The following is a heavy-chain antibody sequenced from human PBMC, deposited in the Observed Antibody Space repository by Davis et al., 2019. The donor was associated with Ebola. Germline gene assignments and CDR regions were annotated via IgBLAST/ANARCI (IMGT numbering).Heavy chain of an antibody. CDR2: ITGSGLYI. D-gene: IGHD1-26*01. Sequence: GESLKISCAASGFTLNSCAMFWVRQAPGKGLEWVSSITGSGLYIYYADALKGRFTISRDNANNFLYLQINSMRAEDTAVYYCARRRLSFEAIDYWGQGTLVTVSS. J-gene: IGHJ4*02. CDR1: GFTLNSCA. V-gene: IGHV3-21*01. CDR3: ARRRLSFEAIDY.